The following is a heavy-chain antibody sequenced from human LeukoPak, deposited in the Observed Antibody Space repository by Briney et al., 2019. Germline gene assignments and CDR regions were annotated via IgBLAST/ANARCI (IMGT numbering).Heavy chain of an antibody. Sequence: GGSLRLSCATSGLTFGTTWMHWVRQAPGKGLMWVSRMNGEGTTIDYADSVKGRFTVSRDYAKNTLFLQMNNLRTEDTALYFCATARNFRFEYWGQGSLVIVSA. CDR3: ATARNFRFEY. CDR2: MNGEGTTI. J-gene: IGHJ4*02. V-gene: IGHV3-74*01. CDR1: GLTFGTTW. D-gene: IGHD1-7*01.